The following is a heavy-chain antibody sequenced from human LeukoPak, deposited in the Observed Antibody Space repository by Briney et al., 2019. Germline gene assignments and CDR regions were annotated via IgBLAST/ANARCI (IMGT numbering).Heavy chain of an antibody. Sequence: GGSLRLSCAASGFTFSRYSMNWVRQAPGKGLEWVSSISSSSSYIYYADSVKGRFTISRDNAKNSLYLQMNSLRAEDTAVYYCARDRNYDFWSGTTRDAFDIWGQGTMVTVSS. D-gene: IGHD3-3*01. CDR3: ARDRNYDFWSGTTRDAFDI. J-gene: IGHJ3*02. V-gene: IGHV3-21*01. CDR2: ISSSSSYI. CDR1: GFTFSRYS.